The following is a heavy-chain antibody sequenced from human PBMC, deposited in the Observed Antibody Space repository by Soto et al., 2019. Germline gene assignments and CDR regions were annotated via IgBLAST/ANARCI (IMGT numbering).Heavy chain of an antibody. V-gene: IGHV3-33*01. J-gene: IGHJ4*02. CDR1: GFTVSSYD. CDR2: MWYDGSNK. Sequence: QVQQVESGGGVVQPGRSLRLSCAASGFTVSSYDMHWVRQAPGKGLEWVAVMWYDGSNKYYADSVKGRFTISRDNSKNTLYLQMNSLRDEDTAVYYCARDLGESSSGWWLYFDYWGQGAVVTVSS. D-gene: IGHD6-19*01. CDR3: ARDLGESSSGWWLYFDY.